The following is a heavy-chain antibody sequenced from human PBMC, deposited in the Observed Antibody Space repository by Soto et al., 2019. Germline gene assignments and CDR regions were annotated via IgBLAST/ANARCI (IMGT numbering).Heavy chain of an antibody. D-gene: IGHD1-1*01. Sequence: PSETLSLTCTVSGGSISSGDYYWSWIRQPPGKGLEWIGYIYYSGSTYYNPSLKSRVTISVDTSKNQFSLKLSSVTAADTAVYYCARAGGDWNDACDIWGQGTMVTVSS. J-gene: IGHJ3*02. CDR2: IYYSGST. CDR3: ARAGGDWNDACDI. V-gene: IGHV4-30-4*01. CDR1: GGSISSGDYY.